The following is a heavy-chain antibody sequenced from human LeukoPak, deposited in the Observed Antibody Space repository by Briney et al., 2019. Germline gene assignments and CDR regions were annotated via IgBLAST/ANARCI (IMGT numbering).Heavy chain of an antibody. CDR2: ISGSGGST. CDR1: GFTFSSYS. Sequence: GSLRLSCAASGFTFSSYSMNWVRQAPGKGLEWVSAISGSGGSTYYADSVKGRFTISRDNSKNTLYLQMNSLRAEDTAVYYCANTNNPGIAVAGTPYNWFDPWGQGTLVTVSS. CDR3: ANTNNPGIAVAGTPYNWFDP. V-gene: IGHV3-23*01. J-gene: IGHJ5*02. D-gene: IGHD6-19*01.